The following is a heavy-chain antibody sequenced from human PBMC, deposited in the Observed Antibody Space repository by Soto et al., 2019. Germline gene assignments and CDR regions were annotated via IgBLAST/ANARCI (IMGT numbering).Heavy chain of an antibody. CDR1: GGSISSGGYS. D-gene: IGHD6-19*01. J-gene: IGHJ3*02. CDR2: IYYSGST. V-gene: IGHV4-31*03. CDR3: ARDRRWLSPPRGLSSRGGAFDI. Sequence: QVQLQESGPGLVKPSQTLSLTCTVSGGSISSGGYSWSWIRQHPGKGLEWIGYIYYSGSTYYNPSLKSRVTIAVDTSKNQFSLKLSSVTAADTAVYYCARDRRWLSPPRGLSSRGGAFDIWGQGTMVTVSS.